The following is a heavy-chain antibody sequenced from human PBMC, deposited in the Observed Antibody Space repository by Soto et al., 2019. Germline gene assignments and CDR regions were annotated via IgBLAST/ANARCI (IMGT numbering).Heavy chain of an antibody. D-gene: IGHD3-3*02. Sequence: QLQLQESGPGLVKPSETLSLTCTVSGGSISSSSYYWGWIRQPPGKGLEWIGSIYYSGSTYYNPSLTSRVTLSVDTSKNQFSRKLSSVTAADTAVYYCASPKIAFYNWFDPWGQGTLVTVSS. V-gene: IGHV4-39*01. CDR1: GGSISSSSYY. CDR2: IYYSGST. J-gene: IGHJ5*02. CDR3: ASPKIAFYNWFDP.